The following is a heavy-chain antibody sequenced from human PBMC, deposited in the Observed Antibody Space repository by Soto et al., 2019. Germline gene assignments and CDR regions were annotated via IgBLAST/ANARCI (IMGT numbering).Heavy chain of an antibody. Sequence: EVQLVESGGGLVKPGGSLRLSCAASGFTFSSYSMNWVRQAPGKGLEWVSSISSSSSYIYYADSVKGRFTISRDNAKNSLYLQINRLRAEDTAGYYCARKYSSSEFDYWGQGTLVTVSS. D-gene: IGHD6-6*01. V-gene: IGHV3-21*01. CDR1: GFTFSSYS. CDR3: ARKYSSSEFDY. J-gene: IGHJ4*02. CDR2: ISSSSSYI.